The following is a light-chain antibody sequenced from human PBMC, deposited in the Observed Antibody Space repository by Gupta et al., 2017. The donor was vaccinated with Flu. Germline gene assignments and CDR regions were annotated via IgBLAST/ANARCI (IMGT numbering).Light chain of an antibody. CDR1: SGDSGNA. J-gene: IGLJ3*02. Sequence: VKLTCTGSSGDSGNANEWYRHQQEKGPGHKMKITSDGSHNKGDGIRVRGSESGSGAARNLTRSRVEDEDEDDYYCQTGNTGIRVFGGGTKLTVL. CDR3: QTGNTGIRV. V-gene: IGLV4-69*01. CDR2: ITSDGSH.